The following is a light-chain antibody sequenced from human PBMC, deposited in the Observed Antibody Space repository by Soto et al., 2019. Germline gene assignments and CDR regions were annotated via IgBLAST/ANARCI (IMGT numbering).Light chain of an antibody. V-gene: IGLV2-8*01. CDR2: EVS. CDR3: SSYSSSNIYV. CDR1: SSDVGGYNY. J-gene: IGLJ1*01. Sequence: QSALTQPPSASGSPGQSVTISCTGTSSDVGGYNYVSWYQQHPGKAPKLMIYEVSKRPSGVPERFSGSKSGNTASLTVSGLQAEDEADYYCSSYSSSNIYVFGTGTKLTVL.